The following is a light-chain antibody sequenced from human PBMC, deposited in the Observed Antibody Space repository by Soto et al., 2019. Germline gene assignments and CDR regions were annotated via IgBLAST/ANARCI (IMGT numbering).Light chain of an antibody. CDR1: QSISSSY. Sequence: EIVLTQSPGTLSLSPGERATLSCRASQSISSSYFAWYQQRPGQAPRLLIYGASSRATGIPDGFSGSGSGTDFTLTISRLEPEDFAVYYCQQYGSSPSWTFGQGTKVEIK. J-gene: IGKJ1*01. CDR2: GAS. V-gene: IGKV3-20*01. CDR3: QQYGSSPSWT.